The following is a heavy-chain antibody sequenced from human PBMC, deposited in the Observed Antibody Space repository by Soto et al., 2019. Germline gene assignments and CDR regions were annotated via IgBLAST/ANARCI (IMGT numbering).Heavy chain of an antibody. CDR3: AGGARVRGVPPSNYYYYYGMDV. J-gene: IGHJ6*02. CDR2: IIPIFGTA. Sequence: SVKVSCKASGGTFSSYAISWVRQAPGQGLEWMGGIIPIFGTANYAQKFQGRVTITADESTSTAYMELSSLRSEDTAVYYCAGGARVRGVPPSNYYYYYGMDVWGQGTTVTVSS. CDR1: GGTFSSYA. D-gene: IGHD3-10*01. V-gene: IGHV1-69*13.